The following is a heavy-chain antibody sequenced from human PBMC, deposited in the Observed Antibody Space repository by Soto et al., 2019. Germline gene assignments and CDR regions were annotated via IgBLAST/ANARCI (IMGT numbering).Heavy chain of an antibody. Sequence: SETLSLTCTVSGGSISSSSYYWGWIRQPPGKGLEWIGSIYYSGSTYYNPSLKSRVTISVDTSKNQFSLKLSSVTAADTAVYYCARRWKNSSGWYTGNWFDPWGQGTLVTVSS. CDR2: IYYSGST. J-gene: IGHJ5*02. CDR3: ARRWKNSSGWYTGNWFDP. V-gene: IGHV4-39*01. CDR1: GGSISSSSYY. D-gene: IGHD6-19*01.